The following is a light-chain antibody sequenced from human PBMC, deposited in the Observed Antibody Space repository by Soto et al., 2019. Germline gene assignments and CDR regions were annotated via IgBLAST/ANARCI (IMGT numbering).Light chain of an antibody. CDR1: QSLSSSY. V-gene: IGKV3D-20*02. CDR3: QQRSNWLPLT. Sequence: EIVLTQSPGTLSLSPGERATLSCRTSQSLSSSYLVWYQQKPGQAPRLLIYGASSRATGIPDRFSGSGSGTDFTLTISSLEPEDFAVYYCQQRSNWLPLTFGGGTKVDIK. CDR2: GAS. J-gene: IGKJ4*01.